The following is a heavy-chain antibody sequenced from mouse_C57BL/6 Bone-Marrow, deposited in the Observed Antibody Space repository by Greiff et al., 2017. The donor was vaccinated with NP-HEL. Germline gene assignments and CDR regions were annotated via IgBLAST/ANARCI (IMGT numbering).Heavy chain of an antibody. D-gene: IGHD2-5*01. Sequence: QLQESGPERVKPGASVKMSCKASGYTFTSYVMHWVKQKPGQGLEWIGYIYPYNDGTKYNEKFKGKATLTTDKSSSTAYMELSSLTSEDSAVYYCAREGAYYSNLFDYWGQGTTLTVSS. J-gene: IGHJ2*01. CDR2: IYPYNDGT. V-gene: IGHV1-14*01. CDR1: GYTFTSYV. CDR3: AREGAYYSNLFDY.